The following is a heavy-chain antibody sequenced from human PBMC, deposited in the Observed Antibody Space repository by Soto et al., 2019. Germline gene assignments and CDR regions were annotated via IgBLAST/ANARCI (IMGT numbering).Heavy chain of an antibody. V-gene: IGHV3-7*03. Sequence: GGSLRLSCAASGFTFSDSWMTWVRQAPGKGLEWVANIKEDGSEKYYVDSLKGRFTISRDNAKNSLYLQMTGLRADETALYYCVKEVETVRLVAFALWGQGTQVTVSS. CDR1: GFTFSDSW. CDR3: VKEVETVRLVAFAL. J-gene: IGHJ4*02. D-gene: IGHD5-18*01. CDR2: IKEDGSEK.